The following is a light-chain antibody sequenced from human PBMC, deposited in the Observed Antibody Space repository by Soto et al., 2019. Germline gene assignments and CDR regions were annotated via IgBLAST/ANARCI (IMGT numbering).Light chain of an antibody. J-gene: IGKJ4*01. V-gene: IGKV3-11*01. CDR1: QSVSSY. Sequence: EIVLTQSPATLSLSPGERATLSCRASQSVSSYLAWYQQKPGQAPRLLIYDASNRATGIPARFSGSESGTDFTLTISSLEPEDFAVYYFQQRSNWPPGPTFGGGTKVEIK. CDR2: DAS. CDR3: QQRSNWPPGPT.